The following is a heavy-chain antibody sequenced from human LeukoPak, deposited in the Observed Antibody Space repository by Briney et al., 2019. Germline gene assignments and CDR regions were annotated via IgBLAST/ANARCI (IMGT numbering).Heavy chain of an antibody. J-gene: IGHJ4*02. V-gene: IGHV4-59*05. Sequence: PGGSLRLSCAASGFTFSDYYMSCIRQAPGKGLEWIGSISYRGTTNYKSSLKSRVTISADTSKNLFSLKVSSVTAADTAVFYCARIDFWSGNTFDYWGRGILVTVSS. CDR2: ISYRGTT. CDR1: GFTFSDYY. CDR3: ARIDFWSGNTFDY. D-gene: IGHD3-3*01.